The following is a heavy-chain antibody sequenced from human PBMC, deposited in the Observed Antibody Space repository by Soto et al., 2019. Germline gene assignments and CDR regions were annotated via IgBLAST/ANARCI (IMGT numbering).Heavy chain of an antibody. CDR1: GYTFTSYY. CDR3: ASSMIQPYYYYYGMDV. V-gene: IGHV1-46*01. D-gene: IGHD3-22*01. CDR2: INPSGGST. Sequence: ASVKVSGKASGYTFTSYYMHWVRQAPGQGLEWMGIINPSGGSTSYAQKFQGRVTMTRDTSTSTVYMELSSLRSEDTAVYYCASSMIQPYYYYYGMDVWGQGTTVTVSS. J-gene: IGHJ6*02.